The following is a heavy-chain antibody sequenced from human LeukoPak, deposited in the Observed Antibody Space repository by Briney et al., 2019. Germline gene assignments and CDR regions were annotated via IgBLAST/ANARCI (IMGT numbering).Heavy chain of an antibody. V-gene: IGHV3-21*01. D-gene: IGHD2-15*01. CDR2: ISTSSSYI. CDR1: GFTFSSYG. J-gene: IGHJ4*02. Sequence: GGSLRLSCAASGFTFSSYGMHWVRQAPGEGLEWVSSISTSSSYIYYADSVKGRFTISRDNAKNSLYLQMNSLRAEDTAVYYCARRGIAATHYYFDYWGQGTLVTVSS. CDR3: ARRGIAATHYYFDY.